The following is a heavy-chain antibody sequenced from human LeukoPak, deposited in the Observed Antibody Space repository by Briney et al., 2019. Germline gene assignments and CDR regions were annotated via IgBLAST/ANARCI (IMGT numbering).Heavy chain of an antibody. Sequence: GGSLRLSCAASGFTFSDYYMSWIRQAPGKGLEWVSYISSSGSTIYYADSVKGRLTISRDNAKNSLYLQMNSLRAEDTAVYYCASSKYSYGPNWFDPWGQGTLVTVSS. V-gene: IGHV3-11*01. D-gene: IGHD5-18*01. CDR3: ASSKYSYGPNWFDP. J-gene: IGHJ5*02. CDR1: GFTFSDYY. CDR2: ISSSGSTI.